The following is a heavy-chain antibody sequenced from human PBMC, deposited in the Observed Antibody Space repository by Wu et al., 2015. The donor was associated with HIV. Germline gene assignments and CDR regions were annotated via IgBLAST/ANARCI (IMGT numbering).Heavy chain of an antibody. CDR1: GGSFKTYA. D-gene: IGHD4-17*01. CDR3: ARDEGGDYGDTDAFDI. Sequence: QVQLVQSGAEMKKPGSSVKVSCEASGGSFKTYAITWVRQAPGRGLEWMGGISPIFGTANYAQKFKGRVTITADESTSTAYMELSSLRSEDTAVYYCARDEGGDYGDTDAFDIWGQGDNGHRLF. CDR2: ISPIFGTA. V-gene: IGHV1-69*12. J-gene: IGHJ3*02.